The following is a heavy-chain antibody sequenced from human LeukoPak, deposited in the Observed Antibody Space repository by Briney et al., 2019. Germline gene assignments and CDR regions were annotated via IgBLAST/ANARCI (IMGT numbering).Heavy chain of an antibody. CDR1: GFIFSKSA. D-gene: IGHD2-8*02. Sequence: PGGSLRLSCAASGFIFSKSAMHWVRQSPGKGLEWVAYIAHHGNDKYYVDSVKGRFTTSRDNSRRTLYLQMNSLRPDDTARYYCAKDGSWSCTDWGQGTPVAVSS. V-gene: IGHV3-30*02. J-gene: IGHJ4*02. CDR3: AKDGSWSCTD. CDR2: IAHHGNDK.